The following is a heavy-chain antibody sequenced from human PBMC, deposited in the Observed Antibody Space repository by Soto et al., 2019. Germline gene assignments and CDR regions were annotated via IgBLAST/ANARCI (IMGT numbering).Heavy chain of an antibody. J-gene: IGHJ4*02. CDR2: ISGRGDDT. V-gene: IGHV3-23*01. D-gene: IGHD3-22*01. CDR1: GFTFSSYA. Sequence: EVQLLESGGDLVQPGGSLRLSCAASGFTFSSYAMSWFRQAPGKGLEWVSTISGRGDDTYYTKSVKGLFTISRDNSKNPLYVHMNSLRAEDTAVYYGARAQPTYSRSYFDYWGKGTLVTVSS. CDR3: ARAQPTYSRSYFDY.